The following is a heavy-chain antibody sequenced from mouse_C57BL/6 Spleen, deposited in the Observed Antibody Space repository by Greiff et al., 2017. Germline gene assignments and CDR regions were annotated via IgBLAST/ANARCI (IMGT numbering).Heavy chain of an antibody. CDR2: IYPGSGST. CDR1: GYTFTSYW. D-gene: IGHD2-1*01. V-gene: IGHV1-55*01. CDR3: ASDSYYCSRYAMGY. Sequence: QVQLQQPGAELVKPGASVKMSCKASGYTFTSYWITWVKQRPGQGLEWIGDIYPGSGSTNYNEKFKSKATLTVDTSSSTAYMQLSSLTSVDSAVYYCASDSYYCSRYAMGYWGQGASVTVSS. J-gene: IGHJ4*01.